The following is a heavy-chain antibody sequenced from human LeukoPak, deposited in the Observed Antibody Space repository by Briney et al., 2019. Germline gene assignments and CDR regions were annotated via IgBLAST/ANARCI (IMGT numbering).Heavy chain of an antibody. CDR1: GGTFSSYA. D-gene: IGHD2-2*01. Sequence: SVKVSCKASGGTFSSYAISWVRQAPGQGLEWMGGIIPIFGTANYAQKFQGRVTITADESTSTAYMELSSLRSEDTAVYYCARLGYCSSTSCHTNNYWGQGTLVTVSS. V-gene: IGHV1-69*01. J-gene: IGHJ4*02. CDR3: ARLGYCSSTSCHTNNY. CDR2: IIPIFGTA.